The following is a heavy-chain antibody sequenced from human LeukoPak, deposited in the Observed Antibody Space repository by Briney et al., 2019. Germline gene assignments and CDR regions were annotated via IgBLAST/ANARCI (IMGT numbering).Heavy chain of an antibody. CDR2: IYGGTVT. J-gene: IGHJ6*02. CDR1: GFSVSTHF. Sequence: PGGSLRLSCAVSGFSVSTHFMTWVRQAPGKGLEWVSVIYGGTVTYYPDSVKGRFTISRDNAKNSLYLQMNSLRAEDTAVYYCARDGALLWFGELLWDYYYYGMDVWGQGTTVTVSS. CDR3: ARDGALLWFGELLWDYYYYGMDV. V-gene: IGHV3-53*01. D-gene: IGHD3-10*01.